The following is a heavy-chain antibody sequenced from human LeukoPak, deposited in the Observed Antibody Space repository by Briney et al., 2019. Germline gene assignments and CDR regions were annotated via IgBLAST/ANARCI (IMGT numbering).Heavy chain of an antibody. CDR2: INHSGST. D-gene: IGHD6-13*01. CDR1: GGSFSGYY. Sequence: PSETLSLTCALYGGSFSGYYWSWLRQPPGKGLEWIGEINHSGSTNYNPSLKSRVTISVDTSKNQFSLKLSPVTAADTAVYYCARGAGPNPGMAVAGTLYYFDYWGQGTLVTVSS. V-gene: IGHV4-34*01. J-gene: IGHJ4*02. CDR3: ARGAGPNPGMAVAGTLYYFDY.